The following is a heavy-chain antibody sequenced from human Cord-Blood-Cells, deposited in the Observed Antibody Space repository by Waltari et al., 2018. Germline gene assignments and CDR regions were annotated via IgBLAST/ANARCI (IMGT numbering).Heavy chain of an antibody. J-gene: IGHJ4*02. CDR2: ILHSGST. V-gene: IGHV4-38-2*01. CDR3: ATLTQGLRLRAYYFDY. CDR1: GYSISSGYY. Sequence: QEQLQESGPGLVKPSETLSLTCAVSGYSISSGYYWGWIRQPPGKGLEWIGSILHSGSTYNNPSLNGRVTISVDTSKNQFSLKLSSVTAADTAVYYCATLTQGLRLRAYYFDYWGQGTLVTVSS. D-gene: IGHD5-12*01.